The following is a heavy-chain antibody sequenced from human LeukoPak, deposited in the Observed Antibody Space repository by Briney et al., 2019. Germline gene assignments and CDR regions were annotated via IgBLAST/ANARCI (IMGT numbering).Heavy chain of an antibody. CDR3: AKTNGYFDS. V-gene: IGHV3-23*01. CDR2: INGGGDNA. CDR1: GFTFSNYA. J-gene: IGHJ4*02. Sequence: HPGGSLRLSCAASGFTFSNYAMTWLRQAPGKGLECVSGINGGGDNAYYTNSVKGRFTISRDNSKNTLYLQMNSLRAEDTAVYYCAKTNGYFDSWGQGTLVTVSS.